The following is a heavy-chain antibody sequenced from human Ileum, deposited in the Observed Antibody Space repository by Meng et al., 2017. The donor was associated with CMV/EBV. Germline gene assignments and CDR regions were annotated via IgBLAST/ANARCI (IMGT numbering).Heavy chain of an antibody. Sequence: GESLKISCAASGFTFSDYYMTWIRQAPGKGLEWVSYTSSSGYSIYYADSVKGRFTISRDNAKNSLYLQMNSLRAEDTAVYHCAGVPKGGHWYFDLWGHGTLVTVSS. J-gene: IGHJ2*01. D-gene: IGHD2-15*01. V-gene: IGHV3-11*04. CDR3: AGVPKGGHWYFDL. CDR2: TSSSGYSI. CDR1: GFTFSDYY.